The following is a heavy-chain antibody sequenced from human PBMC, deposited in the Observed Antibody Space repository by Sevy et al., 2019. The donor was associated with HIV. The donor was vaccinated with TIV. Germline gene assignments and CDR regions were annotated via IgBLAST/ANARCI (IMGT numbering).Heavy chain of an antibody. CDR2: FDPQDGA. D-gene: IGHD2-15*01. CDR1: GYTLTKLS. Sequence: ASVKVSCKVSGYTLTKLSIHWVRQAPGKGLEWMGDFDPQDGAIYPQRFQGRLTMTEDTSTDTAYMELSSLTSEDTAVYYCATVGLRYCSGASCYQGDWFDPWGQGTLVTVSS. J-gene: IGHJ5*02. CDR3: ATVGLRYCSGASCYQGDWFDP. V-gene: IGHV1-24*01.